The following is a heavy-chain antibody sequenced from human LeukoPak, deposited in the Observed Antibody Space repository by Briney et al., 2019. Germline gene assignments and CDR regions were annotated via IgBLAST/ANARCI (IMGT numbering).Heavy chain of an antibody. Sequence: GGSLRLSCAASGFTFDDYAMHWVRQAPGRGLEWVSGISWNSGSIGYADSVKGRFTISRDNAKNSLYLQMNSLRAEDTALYYCAKATGSSSSMGLFLNWGQGTLVTVSS. J-gene: IGHJ4*02. V-gene: IGHV3-9*01. CDR1: GFTFDDYA. D-gene: IGHD6-13*01. CDR3: AKATGSSSSMGLFLN. CDR2: ISWNSGSI.